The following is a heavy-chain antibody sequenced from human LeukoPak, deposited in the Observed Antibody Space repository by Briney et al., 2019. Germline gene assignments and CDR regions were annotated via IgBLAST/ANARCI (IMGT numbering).Heavy chain of an antibody. CDR3: AREGKNYDILTGYDY. D-gene: IGHD3-9*01. Sequence: ASVKVSFKASGYTFTSYYMHWVRQAPGQGLEWMGIINPSGGSTSYAQKFQGRVTMTRDTSTSTVYMELSSLRPEDTAVYYCAREGKNYDILTGYDYWGQGTLVTVSS. CDR1: GYTFTSYY. V-gene: IGHV1-46*01. CDR2: INPSGGST. J-gene: IGHJ4*02.